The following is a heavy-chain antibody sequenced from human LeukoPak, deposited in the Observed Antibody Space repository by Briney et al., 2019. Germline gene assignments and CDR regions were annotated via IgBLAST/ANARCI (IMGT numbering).Heavy chain of an antibody. CDR3: AKDVERSGYYLFDY. CDR1: GFTFSNYA. Sequence: GGSLRLSCAASGFTFSNYAMSWVRQAPGKGLEWVSAMSGSSGSTWYADSVKGRFTISRDNSKNTLYLQMNSLGAEDTAVYYCAKDVERSGYYLFDYWGQGTLVTVSS. J-gene: IGHJ4*02. D-gene: IGHD3-22*01. V-gene: IGHV3-23*01. CDR2: MSGSSGST.